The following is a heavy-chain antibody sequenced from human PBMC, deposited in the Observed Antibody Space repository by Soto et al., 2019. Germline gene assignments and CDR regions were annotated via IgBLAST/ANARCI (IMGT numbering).Heavy chain of an antibody. J-gene: IGHJ6*03. CDR1: GYTFTSYG. D-gene: IGHD2-2*01. CDR2: ISAYNGNT. CDR3: ARDLRYSSSTSCYWRYYYYMDV. Sequence: QVQLVQSGAEVKKPGASVKVSCKASGYTFTSYGISWVRQAPGQGLEWMGWISAYNGNTNYAQKLQGRVTMTTDTSTSTAYMELRSLRSDDTAVYYCARDLRYSSSTSCYWRYYYYMDVWGKGTTVTVSS. V-gene: IGHV1-18*01.